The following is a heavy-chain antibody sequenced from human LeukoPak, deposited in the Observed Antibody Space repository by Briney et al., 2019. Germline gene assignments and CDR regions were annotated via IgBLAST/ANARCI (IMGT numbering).Heavy chain of an antibody. Sequence: GGSLGLSCAASGFTFSSYAMHWVRQAPGKGLEWVAVIPYDGSNKYYADSVKGRFTISRDNSKNTLYLQMNSLRAEDTAVYYCARDRGCSSTSCRPSDYYGMDVWGQGTTVTVSS. CDR1: GFTFSSYA. CDR2: IPYDGSNK. V-gene: IGHV3-30-3*01. J-gene: IGHJ6*02. CDR3: ARDRGCSSTSCRPSDYYGMDV. D-gene: IGHD2-2*01.